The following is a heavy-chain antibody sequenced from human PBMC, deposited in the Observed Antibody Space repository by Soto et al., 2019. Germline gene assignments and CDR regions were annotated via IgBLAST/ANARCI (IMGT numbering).Heavy chain of an antibody. CDR1: GFTFSSYG. CDR2: IWYDGSNK. CDR3: ARDISDTAMGHFDY. Sequence: PGGSLRLSCAASGFTFSSYGMHWVRQAPGKGLEWVAVIWYDGSNKYYADSVKGRFTISRDNSKNTLYLQMNSLRAEDTAVYYCARDISDTAMGHFDYWGQGTLVTAPQ. V-gene: IGHV3-33*01. J-gene: IGHJ4*02. D-gene: IGHD5-18*01.